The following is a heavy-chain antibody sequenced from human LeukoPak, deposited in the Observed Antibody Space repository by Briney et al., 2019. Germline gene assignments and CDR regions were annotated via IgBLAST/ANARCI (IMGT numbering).Heavy chain of an antibody. J-gene: IGHJ4*02. Sequence: SETLSLTCTVSGGSISSSSYYWGWIRQPPGKGLEWIGSIYYSGSTYYNPSLKSRVTISVDTSKNQFSLKLSSVTAADTAVYYCARQHTAMGPKGFDYWGQGTLVTVSS. CDR1: GGSISSSSYY. CDR2: IYYSGST. CDR3: ARQHTAMGPKGFDY. V-gene: IGHV4-39*01. D-gene: IGHD5-18*01.